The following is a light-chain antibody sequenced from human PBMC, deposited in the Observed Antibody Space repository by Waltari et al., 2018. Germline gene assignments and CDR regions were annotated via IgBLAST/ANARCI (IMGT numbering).Light chain of an antibody. CDR1: QSISNW. Sequence: SPSTLSASVGDRVTITCRASQSISNWLAWYQQKPGKAPKLLLYKASTLESGVPSRFSGSGSGTEFTLTISLQPDDFATYYCQQYNSYSLLTFGGGTKVEIK. CDR2: KAS. J-gene: IGKJ4*01. V-gene: IGKV1-5*03. CDR3: QQYNSYSLLT.